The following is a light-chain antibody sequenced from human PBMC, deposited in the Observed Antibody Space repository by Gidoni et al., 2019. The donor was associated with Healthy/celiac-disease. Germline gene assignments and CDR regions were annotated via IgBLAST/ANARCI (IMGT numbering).Light chain of an antibody. Sequence: QSALTQPASVSGSPGQSITISCTGTSRDVGGYNYVSWYQQHPGKAPKLMIYEVSNRPSGVSNRFSGSKSGNTASLTISGLQAEDEADYYCSSYTSSSTPPVVFGGGTKLTVL. CDR2: EVS. J-gene: IGLJ2*01. CDR3: SSYTSSSTPPVV. CDR1: SRDVGGYNY. V-gene: IGLV2-14*01.